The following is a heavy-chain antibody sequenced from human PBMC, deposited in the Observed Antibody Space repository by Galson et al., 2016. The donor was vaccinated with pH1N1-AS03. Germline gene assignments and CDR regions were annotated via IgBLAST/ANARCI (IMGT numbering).Heavy chain of an antibody. CDR2: VYYTGAT. CDR1: GDSITSYY. Sequence: TLSLTCTVSGDSITSYYWSWIRQPPGKGLEWIAYVYYTGATSYNPSLKSRVTISLDTSKSQFSLKLSPVTAADTAVYYCAREWSAFDFWGQGTVVTVSS. J-gene: IGHJ3*01. CDR3: AREWSAFDF. V-gene: IGHV4-59*01. D-gene: IGHD2-15*01.